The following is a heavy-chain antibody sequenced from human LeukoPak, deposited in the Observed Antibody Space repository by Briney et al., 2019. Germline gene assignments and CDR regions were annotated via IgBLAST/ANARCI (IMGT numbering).Heavy chain of an antibody. D-gene: IGHD5-18*01. CDR3: ARDAGLIQLWLSRKNHFDY. CDR1: EFRFSSYV. Sequence: GGSLRLSCAASEFRFSSYVMSWIRQAPGKGLEWVSGISGSGYTTHYADSVKGRFTISRDNSKNTLYLQMNSLRAEDTAVYYCARDAGLIQLWLSRKNHFDYWGQGTLVTVSS. CDR2: ISGSGYTT. V-gene: IGHV3-23*01. J-gene: IGHJ4*02.